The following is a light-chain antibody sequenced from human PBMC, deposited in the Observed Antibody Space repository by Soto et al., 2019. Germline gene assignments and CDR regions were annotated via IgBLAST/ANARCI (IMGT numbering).Light chain of an antibody. CDR1: QSVRNNY. CDR2: AAS. CDR3: QQYGTSPRT. V-gene: IGKV3-20*01. J-gene: IGKJ1*01. Sequence: EIVLTQSPGTLSLYPGERATLSCRASQSVRNNYLAWYQQRPGQAPRLLIYAASSRATGIPDRFSGSGSGTDFTLTISRLEPEDFAVYYCQQYGTSPRTFGQRTKADIK.